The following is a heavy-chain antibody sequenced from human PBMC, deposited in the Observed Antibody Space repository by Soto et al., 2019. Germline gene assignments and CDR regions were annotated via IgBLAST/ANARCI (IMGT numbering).Heavy chain of an antibody. D-gene: IGHD3-22*01. J-gene: IGHJ4*02. Sequence: SVKVSCKASGGTFSSYAISWVRQAPGQGLEWMGGIIPIFGTANYAQEFQGRVTITADKSTSTAYMELSSLRSEDTAVYYCARALSYYDSSGYYNYWGQGTLVTVSS. V-gene: IGHV1-69*06. CDR3: ARALSYYDSSGYYNY. CDR2: IIPIFGTA. CDR1: GGTFSSYA.